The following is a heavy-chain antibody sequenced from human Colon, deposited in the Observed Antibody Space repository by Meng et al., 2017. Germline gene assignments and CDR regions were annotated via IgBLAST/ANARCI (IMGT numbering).Heavy chain of an antibody. CDR2: IYHNGNT. CDR3: ARAGTYSLDF. D-gene: IGHD1/OR15-1a*01. Sequence: SETLSLTCAVSGCSVSSYNWWSWVRQAPGKGLEWIGEIYHNGNTNYNPSLKSRVTMSVDNSKSEFSLRLSSVTAADTAMYYCARAGTYSLDFWGQGTLVTVSS. V-gene: IGHV4-4*02. J-gene: IGHJ4*02. CDR1: GCSVSSYNW.